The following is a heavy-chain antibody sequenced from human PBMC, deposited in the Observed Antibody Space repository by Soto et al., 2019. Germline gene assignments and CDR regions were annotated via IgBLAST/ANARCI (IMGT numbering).Heavy chain of an antibody. J-gene: IGHJ3*01. CDR2: ISPTGTFM. CDR1: GFAFSSYN. D-gene: IGHD4-17*01. Sequence: VQLEESGGGLVKPGWSLRLSCAASGFAFSSYNMNWVRQAPGKGLEWVSSISPTGTFMNSADSLEDRFIISRDNAEKSLYLEMNSLRVEDTGVCYCARGGLYGDLPGRTSDAFDLWGPGTMVTVSS. CDR3: ARGGLYGDLPGRTSDAFDL. V-gene: IGHV3-21*01.